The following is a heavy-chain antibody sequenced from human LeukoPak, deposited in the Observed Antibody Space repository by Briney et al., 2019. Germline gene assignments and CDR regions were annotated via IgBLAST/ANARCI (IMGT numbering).Heavy chain of an antibody. CDR1: GFTPTSYW. Sequence: GGSLRLSCAASGFTPTSYWTTWVPQAPGKGLEWVASIKDDGSETYYVDSVKGRFTISRDNAKNSLYLQMNSLGADDTAVYYCARDAPGAYYEYWGQGTLVTVSS. CDR2: IKDDGSET. J-gene: IGHJ4*02. V-gene: IGHV3-7*04. CDR3: ARDAPGAYYEY. D-gene: IGHD7-27*01.